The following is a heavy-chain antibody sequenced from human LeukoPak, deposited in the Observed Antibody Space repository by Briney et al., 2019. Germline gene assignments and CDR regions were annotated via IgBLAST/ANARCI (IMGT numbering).Heavy chain of an antibody. Sequence: GGSLRLSCAASGFTFSSYAMSWVRQAPGKGLEWVSGISGSGGSTYYADSVKGRFTMSRDNSKNTLYLQMNSLRAEDTAVYYCAKTYSSGRAGVDSWGQGALVTVSS. CDR1: GFTFSSYA. CDR3: AKTYSSGRAGVDS. CDR2: ISGSGGST. J-gene: IGHJ5*01. D-gene: IGHD6-25*01. V-gene: IGHV3-23*01.